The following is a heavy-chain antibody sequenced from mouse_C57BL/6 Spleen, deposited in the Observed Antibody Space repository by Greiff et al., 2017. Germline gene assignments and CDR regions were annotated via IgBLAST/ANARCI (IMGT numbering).Heavy chain of an antibody. V-gene: IGHV1-62-2*01. CDR3: ARLERGVRPFAY. CDR2: FYPGSGSI. CDR1: GYTFTEYT. D-gene: IGHD1-2*01. Sequence: VQLQQSGAELVKPGASVKLSCKASGYTFTEYTIPWVKQRSGQGLEWIGWFYPGSGSIKYNEKFKDKATLTADKSSSTVYMELSRLTAEDAAVYCGARLERGVRPFAYWGTGTLVTVSA. J-gene: IGHJ3*01.